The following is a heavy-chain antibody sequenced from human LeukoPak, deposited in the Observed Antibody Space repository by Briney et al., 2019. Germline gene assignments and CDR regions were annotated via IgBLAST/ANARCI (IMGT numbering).Heavy chain of an antibody. CDR2: INPNGGGT. V-gene: IGHV1-2*02. CDR3: ARPDTDFTYYFDY. J-gene: IGHJ4*02. Sequence: ASVKVSCKASGYTFTGYYMHWVRQAPGQGLEWMGWINPNGGGTNYAQKFQGRVTMTRDTSISTAYMELSRLRSDDTAVYYCARPDTDFTYYFDYWGQGTLVTVSS. CDR1: GYTFTGYY. D-gene: IGHD5-18*01.